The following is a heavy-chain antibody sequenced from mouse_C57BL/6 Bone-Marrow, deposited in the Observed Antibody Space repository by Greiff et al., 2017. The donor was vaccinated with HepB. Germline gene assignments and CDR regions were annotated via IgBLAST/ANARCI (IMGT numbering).Heavy chain of an antibody. V-gene: IGHV5-6*01. CDR1: GFTFSSYG. D-gene: IGHD2-3*01. J-gene: IGHJ1*03. CDR2: ISSGVSYT. Sequence: EVQLVESGGDLVKPGGSLKLSCAASGFTFSSYGMSWVRQTPDKRLEWVATISSGVSYTYYPDSVKGRFTISRDNAKNTLYLQMSSLKSEDTAMYYCARGGYYPWYFDVWGTGTTVTVSS. CDR3: ARGGYYPWYFDV.